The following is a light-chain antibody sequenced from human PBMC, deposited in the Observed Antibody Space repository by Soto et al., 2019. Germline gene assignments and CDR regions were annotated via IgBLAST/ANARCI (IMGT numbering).Light chain of an antibody. CDR1: ESVHKW. V-gene: IGKV1-5*01. Sequence: DIQMTQSPPALSASVGDRVTITCRASESVHKWLVWYQQKAGKAPKVLIYDASTLETGVPARFSGSGSGTEFALTISRLQPNDSATYFCQQYHGSSLTFAQGTKVEI. CDR2: DAS. CDR3: QQYHGSSLT. J-gene: IGKJ1*01.